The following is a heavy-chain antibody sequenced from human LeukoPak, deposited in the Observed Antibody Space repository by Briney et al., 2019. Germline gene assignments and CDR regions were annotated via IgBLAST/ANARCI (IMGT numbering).Heavy chain of an antibody. Sequence: GRSLRLSCAASGFSFSDYGMHWVRQAPGKGLEWVAVIWYDGSIKNYAGSVEGRLTISRDNSNNMLYLQMHSLRVEDTAVYYCARDAASDGSHYGMDVWGEGTTVIVSS. CDR3: ARDAASDGSHYGMDV. J-gene: IGHJ6*04. CDR2: IWYDGSIK. V-gene: IGHV3-33*01. D-gene: IGHD5-24*01. CDR1: GFSFSDYG.